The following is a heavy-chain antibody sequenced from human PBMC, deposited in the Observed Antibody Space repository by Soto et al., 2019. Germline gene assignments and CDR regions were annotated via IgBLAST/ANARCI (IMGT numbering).Heavy chain of an antibody. CDR3: AAELRFLEWSLLGYFDY. Sequence: ASVKVSCKASGGTFSSYTISWVRQAPGQGLEWMGRIIPILGIANYAQKFQGRVTITADKSTSTAYMELSSLRSEDTAVYYCAAELRFLEWSLLGYFDYWGQGTLVTVSS. D-gene: IGHD3-3*01. J-gene: IGHJ4*02. CDR1: GGTFSSYT. V-gene: IGHV1-69*02. CDR2: IIPILGIA.